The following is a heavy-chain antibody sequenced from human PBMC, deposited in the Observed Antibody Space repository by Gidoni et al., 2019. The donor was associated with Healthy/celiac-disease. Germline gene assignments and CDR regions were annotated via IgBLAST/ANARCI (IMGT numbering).Heavy chain of an antibody. Sequence: VQLVESGGGVVQPGRSLRLSCAASGFTFRSYAMHWVRQAPGKGLEWVAVISYEGSNKYYADSVKGRFTISRDNSKNTLYLQMNSLRAEDTAVYYCARDAAAYDILTGLIDWGQGTLVTVSS. CDR2: ISYEGSNK. J-gene: IGHJ4*02. V-gene: IGHV3-30*01. CDR1: GFTFRSYA. CDR3: ARDAAAYDILTGLID. D-gene: IGHD3-9*01.